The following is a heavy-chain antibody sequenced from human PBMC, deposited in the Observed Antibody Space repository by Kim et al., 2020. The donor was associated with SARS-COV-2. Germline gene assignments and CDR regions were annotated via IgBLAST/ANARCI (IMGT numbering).Heavy chain of an antibody. CDR2: ISWSSGSI. CDR3: AKVSYGGDCGLGSNHAFVI. V-gene: IGHV3-9*01. CDR1: GFTFDDYA. Sequence: GGSLRLSCAASGFTFDDYAMHWVRQAPGKGLEWVSGISWSSGSIGYADSVKGRFTISRDNAKNSLYLQMNSLRAEDTALYYCAKVSYGGDCGLGSNHAFVIWGQGTMVTVSS. J-gene: IGHJ3*02. D-gene: IGHD2-21*02.